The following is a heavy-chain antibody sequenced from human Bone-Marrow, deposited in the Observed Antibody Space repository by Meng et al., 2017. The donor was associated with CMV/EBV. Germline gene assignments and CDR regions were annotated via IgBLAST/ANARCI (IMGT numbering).Heavy chain of an antibody. CDR1: GFIFSTYS. V-gene: IGHV3-21*01. D-gene: IGHD6-13*01. CDR3: ARDPSTTASGPIGY. Sequence: GGSLRLSCAASGFIFSTYSMTWVRQAPGKGLEWVSSISFSSSYIHYADSVKGRFTISRDNAKNSLYLQMNSLRADDTAVYYGARDPSTTASGPIGYWGQGTLVTVSS. J-gene: IGHJ4*02. CDR2: ISFSSSYI.